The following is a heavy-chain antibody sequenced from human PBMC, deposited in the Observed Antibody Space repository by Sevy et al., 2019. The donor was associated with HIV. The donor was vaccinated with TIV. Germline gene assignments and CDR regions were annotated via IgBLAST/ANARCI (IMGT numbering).Heavy chain of an antibody. V-gene: IGHV1-18*01. CDR2: ISAYNGNT. Sequence: ASVKVSCKASGYTFTSYGISWVRQAPGQGLEWMGWISAYNGNTNYAQKLQGRVTMTTDTSTSTAYMELRSLRSDDTAVYYGARGPPGGAVAGTGYYYYYMDVWGKGTTVTVSS. CDR3: ARGPPGGAVAGTGYYYYYMDV. D-gene: IGHD6-19*01. CDR1: GYTFTSYG. J-gene: IGHJ6*03.